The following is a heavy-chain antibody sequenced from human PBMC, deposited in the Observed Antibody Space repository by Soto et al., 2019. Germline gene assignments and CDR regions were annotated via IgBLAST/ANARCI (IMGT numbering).Heavy chain of an antibody. J-gene: IGHJ4*02. CDR2: ISGSGGST. CDR3: SNLGAASGYYSHYFDY. Sequence: PGGSLGLSCAASGFTFRSYAMSWVRQAPGKGLEWVSAISGSGGSTYYADSVKGRFTTSRDNSKNTLYLQMNSLRAEDTAVYYCSNLGAASGYYSHYFDYWGQGTLVTVSS. D-gene: IGHD3-22*01. V-gene: IGHV3-23*01. CDR1: GFTFRSYA.